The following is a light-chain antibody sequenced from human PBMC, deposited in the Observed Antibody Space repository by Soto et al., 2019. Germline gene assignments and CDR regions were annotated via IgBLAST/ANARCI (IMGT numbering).Light chain of an antibody. CDR2: KAS. V-gene: IGKV1-5*03. Sequence: DIQMTQSPSTLSASVGDRVTITGRASQSIRGWLAWYQQKPWTPPKLLIYKASPLHSGVPSRSSGSGYGPEFTLTISSLPPDDSATYSSQQYNDNWTFGQAPKVHIK. CDR3: QQYNDNWT. J-gene: IGKJ1*01. CDR1: QSIRGW.